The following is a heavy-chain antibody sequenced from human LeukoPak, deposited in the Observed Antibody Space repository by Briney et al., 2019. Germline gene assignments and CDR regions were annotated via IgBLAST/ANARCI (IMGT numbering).Heavy chain of an antibody. D-gene: IGHD3-3*01. CDR2: ISAYGGET. J-gene: IGHJ4*02. CDR1: GFTFSIYA. CDR3: AKRYYDFPLDY. V-gene: IGHV3-23*01. Sequence: PGGSLRLSCAASGFTFSIYAMNWVRQAPGKGLEWVSSISAYGGETHYADSVKGRFTISRDNSKNTLYLQISNPRVEDTAVYYCAKRYYDFPLDYWGQGTLVTVSS.